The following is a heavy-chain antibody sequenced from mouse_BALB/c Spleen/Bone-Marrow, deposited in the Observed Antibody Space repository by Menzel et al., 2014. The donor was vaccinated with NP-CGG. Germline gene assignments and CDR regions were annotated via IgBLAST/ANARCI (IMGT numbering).Heavy chain of an antibody. CDR3: ARSYGSSPFDY. D-gene: IGHD1-1*01. CDR1: GFNIKDTY. J-gene: IGHJ2*01. V-gene: IGHV14-3*02. Sequence: VQLQQSGAELVKPGASVKLSCIASGFNIKDTYMHWVKQRPEQGLEWIGRIDPANGNTKYDPKFQGKATITADTSSNTAYLQLSSLTSEDTAVYYCARSYGSSPFDYWGQGTTLTVSS. CDR2: IDPANGNT.